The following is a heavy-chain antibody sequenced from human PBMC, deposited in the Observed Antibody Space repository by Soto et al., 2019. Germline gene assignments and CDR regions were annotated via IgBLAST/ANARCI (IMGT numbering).Heavy chain of an antibody. V-gene: IGHV4-30-2*01. J-gene: IGHJ4*02. CDR1: GGSISSGGYS. Sequence: SETLSLTCAVSGGSISSGGYSWSWIRQPPGKGLEWIGNIYHSGSTYYNPSLKSRVTITVDKSKNQFSLKLSSVTAADTAVYYCARVYMVRGTIIRYFDYWGQGTLVTVSS. CDR3: ARVYMVRGTIIRYFDY. CDR2: IYHSGST. D-gene: IGHD3-10*01.